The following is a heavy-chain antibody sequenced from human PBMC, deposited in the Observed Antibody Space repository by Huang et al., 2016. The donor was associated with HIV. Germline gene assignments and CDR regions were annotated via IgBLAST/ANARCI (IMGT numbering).Heavy chain of an antibody. CDR1: GVTFSDGW. J-gene: IGHJ5*02. V-gene: IGHV3-15*01. D-gene: IGHD2-21*01. CDR2: MRSKSDGGTT. CDR3: TKEIPSNWFDP. Sequence: QLVESGGGLVKPGGSLKLSCAASGVTFSDGWMTWVRQAPGTGVEWVGSMRSKSDGGTTDYAAPVRGRFTISRDDSGNTLYLEMNSLMTEDTAIYYCTKEIPSNWFDPWGQGTLVTVSS.